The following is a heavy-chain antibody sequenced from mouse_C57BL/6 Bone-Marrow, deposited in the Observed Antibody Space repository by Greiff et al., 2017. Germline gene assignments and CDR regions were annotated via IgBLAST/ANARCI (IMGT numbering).Heavy chain of an antibody. V-gene: IGHV1-81*01. CDR2: IYPRSGNT. D-gene: IGHD2-4*01. CDR3: ARSGDDYDRFAY. CDR1: GYTFTSYG. Sequence: LVESGAELARPGASVKLSCKASGYTFTSYGISWVKQRTGQGLEWIGEIYPRSGNTYYNEKFKGKATLTADKSSSTAYMELRSLTSEDSAVYFCARSGDDYDRFAYWGQGTLVTVSA. J-gene: IGHJ3*01.